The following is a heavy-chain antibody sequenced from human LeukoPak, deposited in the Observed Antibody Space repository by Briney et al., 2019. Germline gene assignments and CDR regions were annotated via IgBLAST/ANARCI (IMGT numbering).Heavy chain of an antibody. CDR1: GFTFSSYG. J-gene: IGHJ4*02. CDR2: IRYDGSNK. D-gene: IGHD2-2*01. V-gene: IGHV3-30*02. Sequence: GGSLRLSCAASGFTFSSYGMHWVRQAPGKGLEWVAFIRYDGSNKYYADSVKGRFTISRDNSKDTLYLQMNSLRAEDTAVYYCAKYTPKCSSTSCYGGVDYWGQGTLVTVSS. CDR3: AKYTPKCSSTSCYGGVDY.